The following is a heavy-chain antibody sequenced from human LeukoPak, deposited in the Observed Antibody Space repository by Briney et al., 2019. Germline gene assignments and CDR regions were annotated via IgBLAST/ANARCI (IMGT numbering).Heavy chain of an antibody. Sequence: SETLSLTCTVSGGSISSGSYYWSWIRQPAGKGLEWIGRIYTSGSTNYNPSLKSRVTISVDTSKNQFSLKLSSVTAADTAAYYCASWYYYDSSGYVEYWGQGTLVTVSS. D-gene: IGHD3-22*01. CDR2: IYTSGST. J-gene: IGHJ4*02. CDR1: GGSISSGSYY. V-gene: IGHV4-61*02. CDR3: ASWYYYDSSGYVEY.